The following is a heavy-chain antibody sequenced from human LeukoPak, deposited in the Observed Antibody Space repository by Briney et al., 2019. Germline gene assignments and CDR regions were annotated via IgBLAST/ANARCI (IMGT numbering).Heavy chain of an antibody. V-gene: IGHV3-74*01. CDR3: ARGMYINYGDY. J-gene: IGHJ4*02. CDR1: GFTFSSYW. Sequence: GGSLRLSCAASGFTFSSYWMHWVRQAPGKGLVWVSRISSDGSSTTYADSVRGRFTISRDNAKNTLYLHMNSLRAEDTAVYYCARGMYINYGDYWGQGTLVTVSS. D-gene: IGHD4-17*01. CDR2: ISSDGSST.